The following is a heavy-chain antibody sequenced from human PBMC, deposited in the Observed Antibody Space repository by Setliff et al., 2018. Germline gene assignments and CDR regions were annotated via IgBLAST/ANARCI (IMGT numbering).Heavy chain of an antibody. CDR2: INPGNGNT. CDR1: GYTFTDYA. Sequence: ASVKVSCKASGYTFTDYAMHWVRQAPGQRLEWMGWINPGNGNTKYSQKFQGRVTITADESTSTAYMELSSLRSEDTAVYYCARESGSPRYMDVWGNGTTVTVSS. J-gene: IGHJ6*03. D-gene: IGHD3-3*01. V-gene: IGHV1-3*01. CDR3: ARESGSPRYMDV.